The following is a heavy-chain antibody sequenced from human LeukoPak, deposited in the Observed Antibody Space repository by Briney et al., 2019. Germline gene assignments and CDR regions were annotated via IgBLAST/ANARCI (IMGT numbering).Heavy chain of an antibody. CDR2: IIPIFGTA. CDR3: AREFWGSRYFDY. D-gene: IGHD7-27*01. CDR1: GGTFSSYA. Sequence: SVNVSCKASGGTFSSYAISWVRQAPGQGLEWMGGIIPIFGTANYAQKFQGRVTITADESTSTAYMELSSLRSEDTAVYYCAREFWGSRYFDYWGQGTLVTTSS. V-gene: IGHV1-69*13. J-gene: IGHJ4*02.